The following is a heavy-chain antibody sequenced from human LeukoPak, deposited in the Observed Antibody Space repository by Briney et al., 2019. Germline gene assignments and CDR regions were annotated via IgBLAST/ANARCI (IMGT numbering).Heavy chain of an antibody. Sequence: SETLSLTCAVYGXSFSGHYWSWIRQPPGKGLEWIGEINHRGRTNYNPSLKSRVTISVDTSKNQFSLKLSSVTAADTAVYYCASARGSSSLRDFWGQGTLVTVSS. CDR2: INHRGRT. CDR1: GXSFSGHY. J-gene: IGHJ4*02. CDR3: ASARGSSSLRDF. D-gene: IGHD6-6*01. V-gene: IGHV4-34*01.